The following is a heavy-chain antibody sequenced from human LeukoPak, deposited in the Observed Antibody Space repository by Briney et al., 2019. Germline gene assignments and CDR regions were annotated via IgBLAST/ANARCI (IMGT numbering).Heavy chain of an antibody. J-gene: IGHJ4*02. CDR1: GGTFSSYA. V-gene: IGHV1-69*05. Sequence: SVKVSCKASGGTFSSYAISWVRQAPGQGLEWMGGIIPIFGTANYAQKFQGRVTMTRDMSTSTVYMELTSLRSDDTAVYYCAREGGGLLGGIGDFDHWGQGTLVTVSS. CDR3: AREGGGLLGGIGDFDH. D-gene: IGHD3-16*02. CDR2: IIPIFGTA.